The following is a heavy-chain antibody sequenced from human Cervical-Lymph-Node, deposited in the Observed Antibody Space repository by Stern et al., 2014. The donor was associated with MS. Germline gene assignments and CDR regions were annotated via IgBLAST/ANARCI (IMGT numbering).Heavy chain of an antibody. J-gene: IGHJ4*02. D-gene: IGHD3-10*01. CDR1: GGSFINNV. V-gene: IGHV1-69*01. CDR3: AGAASTTSSYNF. Sequence: MQLVESGAEVKKPGSSVKVSCQVSGGSFINNVFCWGRQAPGQGLEWMGGTIPIFGTAIHAQTFRGSVTINADESTRPAYMVLTGLRSDDTAVYFCAGAASTTSSYNFWGPGTLVTVSS. CDR2: TIPIFGTA.